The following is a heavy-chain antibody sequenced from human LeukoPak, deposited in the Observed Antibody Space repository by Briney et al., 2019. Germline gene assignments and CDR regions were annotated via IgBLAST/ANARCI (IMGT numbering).Heavy chain of an antibody. V-gene: IGHV3-21*01. CDR3: ARDLSGEPRGAFDI. J-gene: IGHJ3*02. CDR1: GFTFSSYS. D-gene: IGHD7-27*01. Sequence: PGGSLRLSCAASGFTFSSYSMNWVRQAPGKGLEWVSSISSSSSYIYYADSVKGRFTISRDNAKNSLYPQMNSLRAEDTAVYYCARDLSGEPRGAFDIWGQGTMVTVSS. CDR2: ISSSSSYI.